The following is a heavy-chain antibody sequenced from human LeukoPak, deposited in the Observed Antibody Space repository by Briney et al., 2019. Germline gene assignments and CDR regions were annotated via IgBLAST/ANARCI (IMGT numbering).Heavy chain of an antibody. CDR2: IYYSGST. CDR3: ARGPRELWFGEFYFDY. J-gene: IGHJ4*02. V-gene: IGHV4-30-4*07. Sequence: SETLSLTCAVSGGSISSGGYSWSWIRQPPGKGLEWIGYIYYSGSTYYNPSLKSRVTISVDTSKNQFSLKLSSVTAADTAVYYCARGPRELWFGEFYFDYWGQGTLVTVSS. D-gene: IGHD3-10*01. CDR1: GGSISSGGYS.